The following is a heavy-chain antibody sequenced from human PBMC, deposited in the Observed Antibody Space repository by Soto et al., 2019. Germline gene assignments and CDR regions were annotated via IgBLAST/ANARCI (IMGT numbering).Heavy chain of an antibody. J-gene: IGHJ3*02. D-gene: IGHD3-22*01. CDR2: IIPIFGTA. V-gene: IGHV1-69*12. Sequence: QVQLVQSGAEVKKPGSSVKVSCKASGGTFSSYAISWVRQAPGQGLEWMGGIIPIFGTANYAQKFQGRVTITADESTSTAYMELSSLRSEETAVYYCARVRTMIPRGDDAFDIWGQGTMVTVSS. CDR3: ARVRTMIPRGDDAFDI. CDR1: GGTFSSYA.